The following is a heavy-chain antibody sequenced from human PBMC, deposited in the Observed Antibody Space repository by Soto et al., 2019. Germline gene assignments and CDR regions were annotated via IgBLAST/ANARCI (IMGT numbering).Heavy chain of an antibody. D-gene: IGHD5-12*01. V-gene: IGHV3-74*01. CDR3: ARNDGYSGYEYYYGMDV. CDR1: GFTFSSYW. Sequence: GGSLRLSCAASGFTFSSYWMHWVRQAPGKGLVWVSRINSDGSSTSYADSVKGRFTISRDNAKNTLYLQMNSLRAEDTAVYYCARNDGYSGYEYYYGMDVWGQGTTVTVSS. J-gene: IGHJ6*02. CDR2: INSDGSST.